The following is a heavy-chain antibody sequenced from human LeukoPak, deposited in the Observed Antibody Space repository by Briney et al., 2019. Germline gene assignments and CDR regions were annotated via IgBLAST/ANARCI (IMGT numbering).Heavy chain of an antibody. CDR2: ISSSNSYI. CDR1: GFTFSSYS. V-gene: IGHV3-21*01. J-gene: IGHJ5*02. CDR3: ARESHGGFDP. Sequence: GGSLRLSCAASGFTFSSYSMNWVRQAPGKGLEWVSSISSSNSYIYYADSVKGRFTISRDNAKNSLYLQMNSLRAEDTAVYYCARESHGGFDPWGQGTLVTVSS.